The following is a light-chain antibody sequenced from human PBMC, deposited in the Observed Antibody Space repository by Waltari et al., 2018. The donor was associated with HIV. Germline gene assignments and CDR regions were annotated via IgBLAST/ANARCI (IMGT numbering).Light chain of an antibody. J-gene: IGKJ4*01. CDR3: QQYHNWPST. V-gene: IGKV3D-15*01. CDR2: GAS. Sequence: ILITHPPVTLSVSPGERATLSCWASPSIRTNLALYEQKPGQTPRLLIYGASTRATGTPAMVSGSGSGTEFTLTISSLQSEDLAFYYCQQYHNWPSTFGGGTKVEIK. CDR1: PSIRTN.